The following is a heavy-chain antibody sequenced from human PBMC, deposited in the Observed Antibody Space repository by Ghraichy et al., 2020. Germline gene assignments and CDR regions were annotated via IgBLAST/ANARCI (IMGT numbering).Heavy chain of an antibody. CDR2: IWYDGSNK. Sequence: GGSLRLSCAASGFTFSSYGMHWVRQAPGKGLEWVAVIWYDGSNKYYADSVKGRFTISRDNSKNTLYLQTNSLRAEDTAVYYCARDNYYGSGSYYYYYGMDVWGQGTTVTVSS. V-gene: IGHV3-33*01. CDR3: ARDNYYGSGSYYYYYGMDV. D-gene: IGHD3-10*01. J-gene: IGHJ6*02. CDR1: GFTFSSYG.